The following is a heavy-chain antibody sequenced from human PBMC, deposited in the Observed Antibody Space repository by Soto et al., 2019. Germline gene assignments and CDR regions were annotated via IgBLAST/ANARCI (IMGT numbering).Heavy chain of an antibody. CDR1: GGTVSTDA. V-gene: IGHV1-69*01. Sequence: QVQLEQFGGEVKPPGSSGRVSCKTSGGTVSTDAMNWVRQAPGQGLEWMGAIIPLFGTADDSQKFQGRVTITADESTSTAYMVLSSLRFDDTAVNFCARPNGPYSSGYYYFDFWGQRTRVTVSS. CDR3: ARPNGPYSSGYYYFDF. CDR2: IIPLFGTA. J-gene: IGHJ4*02. D-gene: IGHD6-19*01.